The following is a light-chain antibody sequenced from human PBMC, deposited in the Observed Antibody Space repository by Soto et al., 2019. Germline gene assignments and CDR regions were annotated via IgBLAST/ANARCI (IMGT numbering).Light chain of an antibody. CDR3: QQYNNWPTWT. CDR2: GAS. Sequence: EIVITQSPATLSVSPGERATLSCRASQSVSINLAWYQQKPGQAPRLLIYGASTRATGIPARFSGSGSGTEFTLTISSLQSEDFAVYYCQQYNNWPTWTFGQGTKVDIK. CDR1: QSVSIN. J-gene: IGKJ1*01. V-gene: IGKV3-15*01.